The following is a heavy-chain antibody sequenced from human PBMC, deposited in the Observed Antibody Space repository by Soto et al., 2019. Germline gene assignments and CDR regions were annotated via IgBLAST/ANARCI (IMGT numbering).Heavy chain of an antibody. D-gene: IGHD2-2*01. Sequence: SETLSLTCTVSGGSISSYYWSWIRQPPGKGLEWIGYIYYSGSTNYNPSLKSRVTIPVDTSKNQFSLKLSSVTAADTAVYYCARGSVPAARNWFDPWGQGTLVTVSS. J-gene: IGHJ5*02. CDR2: IYYSGST. V-gene: IGHV4-59*01. CDR1: GGSISSYY. CDR3: ARGSVPAARNWFDP.